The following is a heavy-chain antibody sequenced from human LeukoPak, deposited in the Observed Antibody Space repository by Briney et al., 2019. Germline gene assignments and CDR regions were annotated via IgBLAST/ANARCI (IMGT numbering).Heavy chain of an antibody. J-gene: IGHJ3*02. V-gene: IGHV4-30-2*01. D-gene: IGHD4-17*01. Sequence: SETLSLTCAVSGGSINSGGFSWTWIRQPPGKGLEWIGYIYHSGTTYYNPSLKSRVTISVDNVKNQFALKLKSVTAADTAVYYCTREPIYDYGDYGGASETWGQGTMVTVSS. CDR1: GGSINSGGFS. CDR3: TREPIYDYGDYGGASET. CDR2: IYHSGTT.